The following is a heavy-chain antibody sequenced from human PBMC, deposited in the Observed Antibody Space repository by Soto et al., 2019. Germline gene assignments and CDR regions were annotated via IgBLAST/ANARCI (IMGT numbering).Heavy chain of an antibody. V-gene: IGHV4-59*08. J-gene: IGHJ4*02. Sequence: PSETPSLTCPVSGGSISSYYWSWIRQPPGKGLDYIGYIHYSGSTNYNPSLKSRVTISLDTSKNQFSLKLSSVTAADTAVYHCARHGLGIDYWGQGTLVTVSS. CDR2: IHYSGST. CDR1: GGSISSYY. D-gene: IGHD1-26*01. CDR3: ARHGLGIDY.